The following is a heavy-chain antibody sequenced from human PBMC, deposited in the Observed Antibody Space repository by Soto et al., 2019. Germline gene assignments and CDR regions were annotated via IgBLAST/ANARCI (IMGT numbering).Heavy chain of an antibody. Sequence: PSETLSLTCTVSGGSISSSSYYWGWIRQPPGKGLEWIGSIYYSGSTYYNPSLKSRVTISVDTSKNQFSLKLSSVTAADTAVYYCARHPSGTMVRVFGYMDGWGKGTKVTGSS. D-gene: IGHD3-10*01. CDR1: GGSISSSSYY. V-gene: IGHV4-39*01. J-gene: IGHJ6*03. CDR2: IYYSGST. CDR3: ARHPSGTMVRVFGYMDG.